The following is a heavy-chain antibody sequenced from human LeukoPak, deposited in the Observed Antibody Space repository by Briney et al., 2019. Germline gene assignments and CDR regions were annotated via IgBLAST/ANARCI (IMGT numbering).Heavy chain of an antibody. CDR3: AKGSSGTYSRIYFDY. CDR1: GFTFSSA. V-gene: IGHV3-23*01. Sequence: GGSLRLTCAASGFTFSSAMSWVRQAPGKGLDWVSVISASGDTTYYADSVKGRFTISRDNSKNTLYLQMNSLRAEDTALYYCAKGSSGTYSRIYFDYWGQGTLVTVSS. D-gene: IGHD1-26*01. CDR2: ISASGDTT. J-gene: IGHJ4*02.